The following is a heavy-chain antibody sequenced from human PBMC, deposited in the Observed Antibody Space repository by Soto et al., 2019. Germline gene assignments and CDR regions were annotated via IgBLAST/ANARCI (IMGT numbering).Heavy chain of an antibody. CDR2: ISYTGTT. J-gene: IGHJ5*02. Sequence: QLQLQESGPGLVKPSETLSLTCSLSGGAISDARFYWGWIRQSPGRGLEWIGSISYTGTTLFNPSPQGRVTISVDTSENLFSWKLYSVTAADTALYCCARQKWEQPKWFDPWGKGTLVIVSP. V-gene: IGHV4-39*01. CDR1: GGAISDARFY. D-gene: IGHD1-26*01. CDR3: ARQKWEQPKWFDP.